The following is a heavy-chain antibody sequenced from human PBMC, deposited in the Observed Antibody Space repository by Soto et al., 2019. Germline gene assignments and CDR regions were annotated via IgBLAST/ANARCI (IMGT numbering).Heavy chain of an antibody. J-gene: IGHJ4*02. Sequence: ETLSLTCAVYGGAFSGYYWSWMRQPPGKGLEWIGEINHSGSTNYNPSLKSRVTISVDTSKNQFSLKLSSVTAADTAVYYCARLGDYDFWSGAPNTFDYWGQGTLVTVSS. CDR2: INHSGST. V-gene: IGHV4-34*01. CDR1: GGAFSGYY. CDR3: ARLGDYDFWSGAPNTFDY. D-gene: IGHD3-3*01.